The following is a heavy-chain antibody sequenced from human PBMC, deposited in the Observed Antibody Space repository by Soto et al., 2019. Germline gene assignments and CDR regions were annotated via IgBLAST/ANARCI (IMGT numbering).Heavy chain of an antibody. CDR3: ARDRMIVVANVFDI. J-gene: IGHJ3*02. V-gene: IGHV3-23*01. CDR2: ISSGGSST. Sequence: GGSLRLSCAASGFTFSSYAMRWVRQAPGKGLVWVSGISSGGSSTGYADSVKGRFTISRDNSKNTLYLQMNSLRAEDTAVYYCARDRMIVVANVFDIWGQGTMVTVS. CDR1: GFTFSSYA. D-gene: IGHD3-22*01.